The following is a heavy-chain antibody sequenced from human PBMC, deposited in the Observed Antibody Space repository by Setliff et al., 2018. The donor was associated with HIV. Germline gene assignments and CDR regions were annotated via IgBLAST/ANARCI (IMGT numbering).Heavy chain of an antibody. J-gene: IGHJ4*01. CDR1: GYFVAGGYY. V-gene: IGHV4-38-2*01. CDR3: VRAPPGIQLLASTNRPYYFDY. Sequence: SETLSLTCVVSGYFVAGGYYWGWIRQSPGKGLEWIGNIFHSGTTYYNPSLRSRITISVDTSKNQFFLNMTPVTAADTAVYYCVRAPPGIQLLASTNRPYYFDYWGHGTLVTVSS. CDR2: IFHSGTT. D-gene: IGHD1-1*01.